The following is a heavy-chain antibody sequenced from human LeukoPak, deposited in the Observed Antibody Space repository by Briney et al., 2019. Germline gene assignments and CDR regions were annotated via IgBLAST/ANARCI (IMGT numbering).Heavy chain of an antibody. CDR3: ARLNDILTGYSMEFDP. V-gene: IGHV4-59*08. CDR2: IYYSGST. Sequence: SETLSLTCTVSGGSISSYYWSWIRQPPGKGLEWIGYIYYSGSTNYNPSLKSRVTISVETSKTQFSLKLSSVTAADTAVYYCARLNDILTGYSMEFDPWGQGTLVTVSS. D-gene: IGHD3-9*01. J-gene: IGHJ5*02. CDR1: GGSISSYY.